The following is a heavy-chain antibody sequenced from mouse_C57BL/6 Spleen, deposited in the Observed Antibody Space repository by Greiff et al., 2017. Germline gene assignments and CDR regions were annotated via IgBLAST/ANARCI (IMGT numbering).Heavy chain of an antibody. CDR1: GYTFTSYW. V-gene: IGHV1-61*01. Sequence: VKLQQPGAELVRPGSSVKLSCKASGYTFTSYWMDWVKQRPGQGLEWIGNIYPSDSETHYNQKFKDKATLTVDKSSSTAYMQLSSLTSEDSAVYYCARLYYDYDEGFAYWGQGTLVTVSA. J-gene: IGHJ3*01. D-gene: IGHD2-4*01. CDR3: ARLYYDYDEGFAY. CDR2: IYPSDSET.